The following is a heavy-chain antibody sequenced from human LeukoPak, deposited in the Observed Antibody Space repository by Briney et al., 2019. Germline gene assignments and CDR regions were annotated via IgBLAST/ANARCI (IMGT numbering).Heavy chain of an antibody. D-gene: IGHD2-15*01. V-gene: IGHV3-23*01. CDR2: IRDSGGNT. J-gene: IGHJ4*02. CDR1: GFTFSSYA. Sequence: PGGSLRLSCAASGFTFSSYAMSWVRQAPGKGLEWVSGIRDSGGNTYYADSVKGRFTISRDNSKNTLYLQMNSLRAEDTAVYYCLGYDPFDYWGQGTLVTVSS. CDR3: LGYDPFDY.